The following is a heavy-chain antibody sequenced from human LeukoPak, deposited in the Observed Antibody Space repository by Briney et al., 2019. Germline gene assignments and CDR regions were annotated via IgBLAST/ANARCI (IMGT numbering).Heavy chain of an antibody. D-gene: IGHD1-26*01. CDR2: ISGSGGST. Sequence: GGSLTLSCAASGFTFSSYAMSWVRQAPGKGLEWVSAISGSGGSTYYADSMKGRFTISRDNSNNTLYLQMNSLRAEDTAVYYCAKDYRRIVGATNWNSDYWDQGTLVTVSS. V-gene: IGHV3-23*01. CDR3: AKDYRRIVGATNWNSDY. CDR1: GFTFSSYA. J-gene: IGHJ4*02.